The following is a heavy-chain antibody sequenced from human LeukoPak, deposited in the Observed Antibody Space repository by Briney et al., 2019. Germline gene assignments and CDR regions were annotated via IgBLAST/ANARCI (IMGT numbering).Heavy chain of an antibody. V-gene: IGHV3-23*01. CDR1: GFTFSNYA. D-gene: IGHD5-18*01. CDR3: ARKGYSHGYFDY. Sequence: GGSLRLSCAASGFTFSNYAMTWVRQAPGKGLEWVSLVSGSGGTTYYADSVKGRFTISRDNSKNTLFLQMNSLRAEDTAVYYCARKGYSHGYFDYWGQGIPVTVSS. CDR2: VSGSGGTT. J-gene: IGHJ4*02.